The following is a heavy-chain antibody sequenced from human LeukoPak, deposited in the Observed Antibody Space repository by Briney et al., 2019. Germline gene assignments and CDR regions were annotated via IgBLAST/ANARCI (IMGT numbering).Heavy chain of an antibody. D-gene: IGHD3-22*01. Sequence: ASVKVSCEASGGTFISFAISWVRQAPGQGLEWMGGIIPIFGTANYAQKFQGRVTITADESTSTAYMELSSLRSGDTAVYYCARVGQDYYDSSGYYRYWGQGTLVTVSS. V-gene: IGHV1-69*13. J-gene: IGHJ4*02. CDR2: IIPIFGTA. CDR1: GGTFISFA. CDR3: ARVGQDYYDSSGYYRY.